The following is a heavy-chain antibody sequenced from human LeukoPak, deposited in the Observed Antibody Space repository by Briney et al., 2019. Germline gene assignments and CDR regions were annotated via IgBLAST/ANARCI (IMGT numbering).Heavy chain of an antibody. V-gene: IGHV3-30*02. Sequence: GGSLRLSCAASGFTFSSYGMHWVRQAPGKGLEWVAFIRYDGSNKYYADSVKGRFTISRDNAKNSLYLQMNSLRAEDTAVYYCAKLMVRGVIPSFDYWGQGTLVTVSS. CDR2: IRYDGSNK. D-gene: IGHD3-10*01. CDR3: AKLMVRGVIPSFDY. CDR1: GFTFSSYG. J-gene: IGHJ4*02.